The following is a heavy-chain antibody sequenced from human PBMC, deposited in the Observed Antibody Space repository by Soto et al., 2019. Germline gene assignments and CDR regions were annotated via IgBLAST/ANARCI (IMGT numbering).Heavy chain of an antibody. CDR2: IKSKADGGTP. CDR1: GITFSDTW. CDR3: TTNLRYDASG. D-gene: IGHD5-12*01. Sequence: EVQLVESGGGLVKPGGSLSLSCAASGITFSDTWMSWVRQAPGKGLEWVGRIKSKADGGTPDYAAPVRGRFTISRDDSMHTVYMQMHSLKTEDTGMYYCTTNLRYDASGWGQGTLVTVSS. J-gene: IGHJ4*02. V-gene: IGHV3-15*01.